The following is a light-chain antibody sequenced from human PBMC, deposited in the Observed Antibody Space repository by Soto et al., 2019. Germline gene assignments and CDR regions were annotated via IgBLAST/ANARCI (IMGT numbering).Light chain of an antibody. J-gene: IGKJ4*01. CDR1: QSVNSW. CDR3: QQYSRNPLT. CDR2: KAS. V-gene: IGKV1-5*03. Sequence: DIQMTQSPSTLSASVGDRVTITCRASQSVNSWLAWYQQKPGVVPKLLIYKASNLESGVPSRFSGSGSGTEFTLTISSLQPDDFVTYYCQQYSRNPLTFGGGTKVEI.